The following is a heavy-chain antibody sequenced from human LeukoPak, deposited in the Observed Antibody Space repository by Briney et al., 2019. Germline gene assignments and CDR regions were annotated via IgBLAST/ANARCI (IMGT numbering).Heavy chain of an antibody. CDR2: INHSGST. V-gene: IGHV4-34*01. CDR1: GFTFSSNA. Sequence: SGGSLRLSCAASGFTFSSNAMSWIRQPPGKGLEWIGEINHSGSTNYNPSLKSRVTISVDTSKNQFSLKLSSVTAADTAVYYCARSYSPRHSLTVFGVVKSSRGYYFDYWGQGTLVTVSS. J-gene: IGHJ4*02. D-gene: IGHD3-3*01. CDR3: ARSYSPRHSLTVFGVVKSSRGYYFDY.